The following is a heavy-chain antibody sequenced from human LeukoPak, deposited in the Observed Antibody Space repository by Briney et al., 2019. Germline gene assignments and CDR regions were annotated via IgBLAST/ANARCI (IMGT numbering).Heavy chain of an antibody. CDR2: IDWDDGK. J-gene: IGHJ4*02. V-gene: IGHV2-70*04. CDR1: GFSLSTSGMR. Sequence: SGPARVKPTQTLTLTCTFSGFSLSTSGMRVSWIRQPPGKALEWLARIDWDDGKFYSTSLKTRLTISKDSSKNQVVLTMTNMDPVDTATYYCARILLYCSGGSCYSEDYWGQGTLVTVSS. D-gene: IGHD2-15*01. CDR3: ARILLYCSGGSCYSEDY.